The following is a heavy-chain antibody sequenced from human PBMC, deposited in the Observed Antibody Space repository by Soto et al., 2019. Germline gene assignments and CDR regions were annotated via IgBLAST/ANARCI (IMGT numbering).Heavy chain of an antibody. CDR1: GFTFSSYG. V-gene: IGHV3-33*01. CDR3: ARKGGAATPGYYYYYMDV. D-gene: IGHD2-15*01. CDR2: IWYDGSNK. J-gene: IGHJ6*03. Sequence: GGSLRLSCAASGFTFSSYGMHWVRQAPGKGLEWVAVIWYDGSNKYYADSVKGRFTISRDNSKNTLYLQMNSLRAEDTAVYYCARKGGAATPGYYYYYMDVWGKGTTVTVSS.